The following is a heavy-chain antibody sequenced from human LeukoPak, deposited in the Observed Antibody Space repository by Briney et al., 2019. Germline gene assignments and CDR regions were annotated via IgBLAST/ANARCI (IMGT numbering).Heavy chain of an antibody. CDR1: GGSVSSSSYY. Sequence: SETLSLTCTVSGGSVSSSSYYWGWIRQPPGKGLEWIGSIYYSGSTYCNPSLKSRVTISVDTSKNQFSLKLSSVTAADTAVYYCARLGLYYYSSSGYLNDFDYWGQGTLVTVSS. V-gene: IGHV4-39*01. CDR2: IYYSGST. CDR3: ARLGLYYYSSSGYLNDFDY. J-gene: IGHJ4*02. D-gene: IGHD3-22*01.